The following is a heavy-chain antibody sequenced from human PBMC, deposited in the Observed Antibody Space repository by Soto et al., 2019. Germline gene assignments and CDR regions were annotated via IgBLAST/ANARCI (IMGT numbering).Heavy chain of an antibody. V-gene: IGHV3-72*01. J-gene: IGHJ4*02. CDR1: GFTFSDHY. Sequence: VQLMESGGGLVEPGGSLRLSCAASGFTFSDHYMDWVRQAPGKGLEWIGRVRNKANSYTTEYAASVRGRFTVSRDDSKNSLYLQMNSLKTEDTAMYYCVRNLASGGTYYFDYWGQGTLVAVSS. CDR3: VRNLASGGTYYFDY. D-gene: IGHD2-15*01. CDR2: VRNKANSYTT.